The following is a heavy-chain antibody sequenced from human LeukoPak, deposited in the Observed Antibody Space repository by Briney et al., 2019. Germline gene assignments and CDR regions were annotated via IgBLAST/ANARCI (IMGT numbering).Heavy chain of an antibody. Sequence: PSQTLSLTCTDSGGSISSGSYYWSWIRQPAGKGLEWIGRIYTSGSTNYNPSLKSRVTISVDTSKNQFSLKLSSVTAADTAVYYCARETGEGGYYYYYMDVWGKGTTVTVSS. CDR3: ARETGEGGYYYYYMDV. D-gene: IGHD7-27*01. V-gene: IGHV4-61*02. J-gene: IGHJ6*03. CDR2: IYTSGST. CDR1: GGSISSGSYY.